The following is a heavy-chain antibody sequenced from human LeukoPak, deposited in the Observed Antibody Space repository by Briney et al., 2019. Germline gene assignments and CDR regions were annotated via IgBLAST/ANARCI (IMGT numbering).Heavy chain of an antibody. CDR2: ISYDGSNE. CDR1: GFTFSSYG. CDR3: AKGSYYDSSGSFYFDY. D-gene: IGHD3-22*01. J-gene: IGHJ4*02. Sequence: GGSLRLSCAASGFTFSSYGMHWVRQAPGKGLEWVAIISYDGSNEYYADSVKGRFTISRDNSKNTLYLQMNSLRAEDTAVYYCAKGSYYDSSGSFYFDYWGQGTLVTVSS. V-gene: IGHV3-30*18.